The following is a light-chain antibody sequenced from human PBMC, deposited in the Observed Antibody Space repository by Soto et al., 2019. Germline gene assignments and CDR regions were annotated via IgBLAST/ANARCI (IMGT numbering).Light chain of an antibody. CDR3: TATDDRLNGTV. V-gene: IGLV1-47*02. CDR2: NND. J-gene: IGLJ2*01. Sequence: QSLQTHPPSASWTPGQRVTIACSGSSSNIETNLVHWYQHLPGASPRLLIYNNDQRPSGVPDRFSASKSGTSASLAISGLRSEDEADYYCTATDDRLNGTVFGGGTKVTVL. CDR1: SSNIETNL.